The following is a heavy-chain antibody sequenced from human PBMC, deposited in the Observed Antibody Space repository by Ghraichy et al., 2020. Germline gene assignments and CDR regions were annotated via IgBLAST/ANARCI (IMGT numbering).Heavy chain of an antibody. V-gene: IGHV3-43*02. CDR3: AKARDGHNWGGDY. CDR1: GFTFDDYA. J-gene: IGHJ4*02. D-gene: IGHD5-24*01. CDR2: ISGDGGST. Sequence: ETLSLTCAASGFTFDDYAMHWVRQAPGKGLEWVSLISGDGGSTYYADSVKGRFTISRDNSKNSLYLQMNSLRTEDTALYYCAKARDGHNWGGDYWGQGTLVTVSS.